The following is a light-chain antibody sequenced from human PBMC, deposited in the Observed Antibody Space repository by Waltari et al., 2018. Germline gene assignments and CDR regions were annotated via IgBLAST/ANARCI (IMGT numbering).Light chain of an antibody. Sequence: EIVLTQSPATLSLSPGERATLSCRARQSVSSYLAWYQQKPGQAPMLLIYDASNRATAIPARFSGSGSGTDFSLTISSLEPEDFAVYYCQQRSNWPPWTFGQGTKVEIK. V-gene: IGKV3-11*01. J-gene: IGKJ1*01. CDR2: DAS. CDR1: QSVSSY. CDR3: QQRSNWPPWT.